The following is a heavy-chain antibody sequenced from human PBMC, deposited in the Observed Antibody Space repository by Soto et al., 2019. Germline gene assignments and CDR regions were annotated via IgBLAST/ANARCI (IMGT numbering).Heavy chain of an antibody. J-gene: IGHJ4*02. Sequence: LSLTCTVSGGSISSEGYYWSWFRQLPGKGLEWIGDIYYSGTTYHNPSLRSRLTISGDASKNQFSLKLSSVTDADTALYYCARGRGYSYGPYYFDYWGQGTLVTVSS. CDR2: IYYSGTT. D-gene: IGHD5-18*01. V-gene: IGHV4-31*03. CDR3: ARGRGYSYGPYYFDY. CDR1: GGSISSEGYY.